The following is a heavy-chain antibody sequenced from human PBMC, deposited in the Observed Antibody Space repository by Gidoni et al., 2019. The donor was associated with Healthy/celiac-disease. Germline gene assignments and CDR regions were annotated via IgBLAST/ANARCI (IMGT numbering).Heavy chain of an antibody. CDR2: ISSNGGST. CDR3: VKGGDCSSTSCYTGYYYYGMDV. Sequence: EVQLVESGGGLVQPGGSLRLSCSASGFTFSSYAMHWFRQAPGKGLEYVSAISSNGGSTYYADSVKGRFTISRDNSKNTLYLQMSSLRAEDTAVYYCVKGGDCSSTSCYTGYYYYGMDVWGQGTTVTVSS. CDR1: GFTFSSYA. J-gene: IGHJ6*02. V-gene: IGHV3-64D*06. D-gene: IGHD2-2*02.